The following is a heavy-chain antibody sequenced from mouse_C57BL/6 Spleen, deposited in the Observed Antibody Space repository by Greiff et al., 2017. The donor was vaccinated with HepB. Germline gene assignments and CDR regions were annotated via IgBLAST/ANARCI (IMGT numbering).Heavy chain of an antibody. D-gene: IGHD1-1*01. CDR3: ARRGYYGSSYRDWYFDV. CDR2: FHPYNDDT. J-gene: IGHJ1*03. V-gene: IGHV1-47*01. CDR1: GYTFTTYP. Sequence: QVHLQQSGAELVKPGASVKMSCKASGYTFTTYPIEWMKQNHGKSLEWIGNFHPYNDDTKYNEKFKGKATLTVEKSSSTVYLELSRLTSDDSAVYYCARRGYYGSSYRDWYFDVWGTGTTVTVSS.